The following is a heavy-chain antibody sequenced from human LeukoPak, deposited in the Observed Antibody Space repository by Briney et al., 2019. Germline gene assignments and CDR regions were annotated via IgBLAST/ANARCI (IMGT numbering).Heavy chain of an antibody. J-gene: IGHJ5*02. CDR2: IYASGRT. CDR1: GDSISGHY. CDR3: ARSSYSSSWYWFDP. D-gene: IGHD6-13*01. V-gene: IGHV4-4*07. Sequence: PSETLSLTCTVSGDSISGHYWSWIRQPAGKGLEWIGRIYASGRTNYNPSLQSRVNMSLDTSKSQFSLKLSSVTAADTAVYYCARSSYSSSWYWFDPWGQGTLVTVSS.